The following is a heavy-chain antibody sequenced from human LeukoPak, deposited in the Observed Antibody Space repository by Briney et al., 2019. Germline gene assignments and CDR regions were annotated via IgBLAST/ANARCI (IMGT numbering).Heavy chain of an antibody. CDR2: INPNSGGT. V-gene: IGHV1-2*02. J-gene: IGHJ4*02. Sequence: ASVKVSCKASGYTFTGYYMHWVQQAPGQGLEWMGWINPNSGGTNYAQKFQGRVTMTRDTSISTAYMELSSLRSEDTAVYYCAREMGAMAGSHFDYWGQGTLVTVSS. CDR1: GYTFTGYY. D-gene: IGHD6-19*01. CDR3: AREMGAMAGSHFDY.